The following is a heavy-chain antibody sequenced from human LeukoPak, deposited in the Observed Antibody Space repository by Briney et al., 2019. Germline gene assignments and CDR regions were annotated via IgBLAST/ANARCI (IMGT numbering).Heavy chain of an antibody. CDR1: GGSMSDSIT. J-gene: IGHJ6*02. Sequence: SESLSLTCSVSGGSMSDSITWGWIRQPPGKGLEWIGYIYYSGSTNYNPSLKSRVTISVDTSKNQFSLKLSSVTAADTAVYYCARGVGQGYYYYGMDVWGQGTTVTVSS. V-gene: IGHV4-59*01. D-gene: IGHD1-26*01. CDR2: IYYSGST. CDR3: ARGVGQGYYYYGMDV.